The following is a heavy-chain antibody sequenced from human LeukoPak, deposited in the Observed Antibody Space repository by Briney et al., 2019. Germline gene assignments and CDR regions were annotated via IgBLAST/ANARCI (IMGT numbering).Heavy chain of an antibody. D-gene: IGHD2-2*01. CDR3: AREPVVLVPAAIFNWFDP. Sequence: ASVKVSCKASGYTFTDYYIHWVRQAPGQGLEWMGDINPNSGGTNYAQKFQGRVTRTRDTSISTAYTELSRLRSDDTAVYYCAREPVVLVPAAIFNWFDPGGQGTLVTVSS. CDR2: INPNSGGT. J-gene: IGHJ5*02. CDR1: GYTFTDYY. V-gene: IGHV1-2*02.